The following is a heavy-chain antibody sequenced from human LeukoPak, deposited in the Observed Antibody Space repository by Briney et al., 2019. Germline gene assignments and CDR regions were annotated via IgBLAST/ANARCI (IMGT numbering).Heavy chain of an antibody. J-gene: IGHJ5*02. CDR3: ARQVRQYQLLSGWFDP. CDR1: GGSISSGGYS. CDR2: IYHSGST. Sequence: SETLSLTCAVSGGSISSGGYSWSWIRQPPGKGLEWIGYIYHSGSTYYNPSLKSRVTISVDTSKNQFSLKLSSVTAADTAVYYCARQVRQYQLLSGWFDPWGQGTLVTVSS. V-gene: IGHV4-30-2*03. D-gene: IGHD2-2*01.